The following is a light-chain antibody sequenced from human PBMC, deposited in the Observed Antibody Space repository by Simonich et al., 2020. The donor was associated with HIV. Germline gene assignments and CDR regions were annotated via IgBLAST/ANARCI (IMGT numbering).Light chain of an antibody. CDR1: QSVSSN. CDR2: DAS. J-gene: IGKJ2*01. CDR3: QQYNNWPPT. V-gene: IGKV3-15*01. Sequence: DIVMTHSPATLSVSPGEKATLSCRASQSVSSNLSRYNHKPGQAPRLLIYDASNRATGIPARFSGSGSGTEFSLTISSLPSEDFAVYYCQQYNNWPPTFGQGTKLEIK.